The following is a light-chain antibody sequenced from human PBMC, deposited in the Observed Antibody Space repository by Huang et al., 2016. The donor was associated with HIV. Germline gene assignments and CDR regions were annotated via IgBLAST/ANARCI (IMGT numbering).Light chain of an antibody. V-gene: IGKV3-11*01. Sequence: VLTQSPATLSLSPGETVTRSCRASQSVSLALAWYQQNPGQAPGLLIYDGSNRATGIPARFSASGAETDFTLTISSLEPEDFAVYYCQQRNNRPAITFGQGTRLEIK. CDR1: QSVSLA. CDR3: QQRNNRPAIT. J-gene: IGKJ5*01. CDR2: DGS.